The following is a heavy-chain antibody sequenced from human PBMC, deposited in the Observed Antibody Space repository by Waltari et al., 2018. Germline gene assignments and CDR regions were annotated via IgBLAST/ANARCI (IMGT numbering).Heavy chain of an antibody. CDR1: GFTFSSHG. V-gene: IGHV3-33*01. J-gene: IGHJ6*02. CDR2: IWYDGSNK. CDR3: ARDLGVYGSGYYYYGMDV. Sequence: GFTFSSHGIHWVRQAPGKGLEWVAFIWYDGSNKHYADSVKGRFTISRDNSNNTVSLQMSSLRAEDTAVYYCARDLGVYGSGYYYYGMDVWGQGTTVTVSS. D-gene: IGHD3-10*01.